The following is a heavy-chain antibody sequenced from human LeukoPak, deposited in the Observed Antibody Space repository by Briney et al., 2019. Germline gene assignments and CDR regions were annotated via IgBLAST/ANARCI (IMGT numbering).Heavy chain of an antibody. J-gene: IGHJ3*02. CDR1: GGSLSSGTYY. Sequence: SETLSLTCTVSGGSLSSGTYYWGCIRQPAGKGLEWFGRISTSGSTNYNPSLKSRGSISVDTSNQQFSLQLSSVTAADTAVYYCARGITSDAFDMWGQGTMVTVSS. V-gene: IGHV4-61*02. D-gene: IGHD3-16*01. CDR3: ARGITSDAFDM. CDR2: ISTSGST.